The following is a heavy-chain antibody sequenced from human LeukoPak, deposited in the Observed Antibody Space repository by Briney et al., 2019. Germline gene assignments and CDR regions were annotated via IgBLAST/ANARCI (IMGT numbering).Heavy chain of an antibody. CDR1: GGSISSYY. V-gene: IGHV4-59*01. Sequence: SETLSLTCTVSGGSISSYYWSWIRQPPGKGLGWIGYIYYSGSTNYNPSLKSRVTISVDTSKNQFSLELSSVTAADTAVYYCARDRDYGDYYYYMDVWGKGTTVTVSS. D-gene: IGHD4-17*01. CDR3: ARDRDYGDYYYYMDV. CDR2: IYYSGST. J-gene: IGHJ6*03.